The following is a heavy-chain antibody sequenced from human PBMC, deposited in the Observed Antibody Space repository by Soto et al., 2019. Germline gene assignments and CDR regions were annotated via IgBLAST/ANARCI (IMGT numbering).Heavy chain of an antibody. D-gene: IGHD3-22*01. CDR2: ISSSGSTI. CDR1: GFTFSDYY. Sequence: PGGSLRLSYAASGFTFSDYYMSWIRQAPGKGLEWASYISSSGSTIYYADSVKGRFTISRDNSKNTLYLQMNSLRAEDTAVYYCAKVRLTYYYDSSGYHQPYDAFDIWGQGTMVTVSS. CDR3: AKVRLTYYYDSSGYHQPYDAFDI. J-gene: IGHJ3*02. V-gene: IGHV3-11*04.